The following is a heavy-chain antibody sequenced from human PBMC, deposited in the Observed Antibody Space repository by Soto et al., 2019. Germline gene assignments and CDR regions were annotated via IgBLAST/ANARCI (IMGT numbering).Heavy chain of an antibody. CDR1: GFTFSSYA. CDR2: ISGSGGST. D-gene: IGHD3-3*01. V-gene: IGHV3-23*01. CDR3: AKWYDFWSCPTSPSHYYMDV. J-gene: IGHJ6*03. Sequence: EVQLLESGGGLVQPGGSLRLSCAASGFTFSSYAMSWVRQAPGKGLEWVSAISGSGGSTYYADSVKGRFTISRDNSKNTLYLKMNSLRAEDTAVYYCAKWYDFWSCPTSPSHYYMDVWGKGTKVTVSS.